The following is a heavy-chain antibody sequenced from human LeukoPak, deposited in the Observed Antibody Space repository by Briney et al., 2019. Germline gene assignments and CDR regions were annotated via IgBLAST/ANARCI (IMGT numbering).Heavy chain of an antibody. CDR1: GGTFSSYA. CDR2: INPNSGGT. J-gene: IGHJ4*02. V-gene: IGHV1-2*02. CDR3: ARESSGGVVVVAATPLNY. D-gene: IGHD2-15*01. Sequence: ASVKVSCKASGGTFSSYAISWVRQAPGQGLEWMGWINPNSGGTNYAQKFQGRVTMTRDTSISTAYMELSRLRSDDTAVYYCARESSGGVVVVAATPLNYWGQGTLVTVSS.